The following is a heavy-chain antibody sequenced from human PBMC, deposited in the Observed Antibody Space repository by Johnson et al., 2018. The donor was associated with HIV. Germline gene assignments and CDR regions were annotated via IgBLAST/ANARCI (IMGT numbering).Heavy chain of an antibody. CDR3: ARVIRLGAVRLRHAFDI. CDR2: IWADGSNT. D-gene: IGHD4-17*01. J-gene: IGHJ3*02. Sequence: VQLVESGGGVVQTGRSLRLSCASSGFSFSTYGMHWVRQAPGKGLEWVAIIWADGSNTYCADSVKGRFTISRDNSKNTLYLQMNSLRAEDTAVYYCARVIRLGAVRLRHAFDIWGQGTMVTVS. V-gene: IGHV3-33*01. CDR1: GFSFSTYG.